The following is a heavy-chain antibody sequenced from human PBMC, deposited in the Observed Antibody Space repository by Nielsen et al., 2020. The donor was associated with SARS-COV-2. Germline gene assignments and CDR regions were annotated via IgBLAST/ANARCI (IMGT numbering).Heavy chain of an antibody. CDR3: ASTHIAAAGSYYYYGMDV. V-gene: IGHV1-3*01. CDR1: GFTFSSYG. D-gene: IGHD6-13*01. Sequence: GGSLRLSCAASGFTFSSYGMHWVRQAPGQRLEWMGWINAGNGNTKYSQKFQGRVTITRDTSASTAYMELSSLRSEDTAVYYCASTHIAAAGSYYYYGMDVWGQGTTVTVSS. CDR2: INAGNGNT. J-gene: IGHJ6*02.